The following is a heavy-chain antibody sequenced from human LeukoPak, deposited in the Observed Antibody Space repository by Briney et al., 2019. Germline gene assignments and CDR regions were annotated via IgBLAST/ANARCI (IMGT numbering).Heavy chain of an antibody. V-gene: IGHV1-8*03. Sequence: GASVKVSCKASGYTFTSYDINWVRQATGQGLEWMGWMNPNSGNTGYAQKFQGRVTITRNTSISTAYMELSSLRSEDTAVYYCARATRKGYCSSNSCYGFDYWGQGTLVTVSS. CDR1: GYTFTSYD. CDR2: MNPNSGNT. J-gene: IGHJ4*02. CDR3: ARATRKGYCSSNSCYGFDY. D-gene: IGHD2-2*01.